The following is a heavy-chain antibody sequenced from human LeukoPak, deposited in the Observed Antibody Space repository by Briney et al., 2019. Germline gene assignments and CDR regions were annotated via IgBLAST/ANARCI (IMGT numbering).Heavy chain of an antibody. CDR3: ARARLDCSSTSCPPLYYYYYYHMDV. CDR2: IIPIFGTA. Sequence: ASVKVSCKASGGTFSSYAISWVRQAPGQGLEWMGGIIPIFGTANYAQKFQGRVTITTDESTSTAYIELSSLRSEDTAVYYCARARLDCSSTSCPPLYYYYYYHMDVWGKGTTVTVSS. V-gene: IGHV1-69*05. D-gene: IGHD2-2*01. CDR1: GGTFSSYA. J-gene: IGHJ6*03.